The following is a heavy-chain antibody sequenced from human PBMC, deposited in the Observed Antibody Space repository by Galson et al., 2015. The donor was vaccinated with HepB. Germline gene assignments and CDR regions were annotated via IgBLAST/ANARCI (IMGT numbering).Heavy chain of an antibody. Sequence: PALVKPTQTLTLTCTFSGFSLSTSGMCVSWIRQPPGKALEWLALIDWDDDKYYSTSLKTRLTISKDTSKNQVVLTMTNMDPVDTATYYCARMRGAAAGTANFDYWGQGTLVTVSS. D-gene: IGHD6-13*01. CDR2: IDWDDDK. CDR3: ARMRGAAAGTANFDY. CDR1: GFSLSTSGMC. V-gene: IGHV2-70*01. J-gene: IGHJ4*02.